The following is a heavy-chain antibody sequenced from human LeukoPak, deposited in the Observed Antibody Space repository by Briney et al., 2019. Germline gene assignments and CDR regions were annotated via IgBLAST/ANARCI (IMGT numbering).Heavy chain of an antibody. CDR2: IKGEADGGTT. D-gene: IGHD3-10*01. Sequence: WSSLRLSSAATGFTFNTAWRSWVRQAPGKGLVSVGQIKGEADGGTTHYAAPVKGRFFISRDDSKNTVYLQMNRLRSDDTAVYYCTTDRGITIRPLFDYWGQGTLVTVSS. J-gene: IGHJ4*02. V-gene: IGHV3-15*01. CDR1: GFTFNTAW. CDR3: TTDRGITIRPLFDY.